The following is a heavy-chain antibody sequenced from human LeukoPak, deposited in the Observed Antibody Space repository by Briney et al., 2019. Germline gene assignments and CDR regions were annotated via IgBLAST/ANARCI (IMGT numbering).Heavy chain of an antibody. V-gene: IGHV4-38-2*02. D-gene: IGHD6-19*01. CDR3: ARVRGIAVAN. CDR1: GYSISSGYY. CDR2: IYHSGST. J-gene: IGHJ4*02. Sequence: SETLSLTCTVSGYSISSGYYWGWIRQPPGKGLEWIGSIYHSGSTYYNPSLKSRVTISVDTSKNQFSLKLSSVTAADTAVYYCARVRGIAVANWGQGTLVTVSS.